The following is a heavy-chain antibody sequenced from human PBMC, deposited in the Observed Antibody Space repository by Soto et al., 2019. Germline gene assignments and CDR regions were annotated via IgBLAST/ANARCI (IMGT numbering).Heavy chain of an antibody. D-gene: IGHD6-19*01. CDR1: GFAFSSYA. CDR3: AKTTDGWFSAFEI. V-gene: IGHV3-23*01. J-gene: IGHJ3*02. Sequence: EVQLLESGGGLVQPGGSLRLSCAASGFAFSSYAMSWVRQAPGKGLEWVSAISGSGTTAYYADSVKGRFIFSRDNPKNTMYLQMNSLRAEDTAVYFCAKTTDGWFSAFEIWGQGTVVTVSS. CDR2: ISGSGTTA.